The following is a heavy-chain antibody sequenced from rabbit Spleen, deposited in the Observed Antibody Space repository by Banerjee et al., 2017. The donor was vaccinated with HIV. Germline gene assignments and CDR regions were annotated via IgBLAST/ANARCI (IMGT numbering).Heavy chain of an antibody. CDR2: IYVGDGSR. J-gene: IGHJ4*01. Sequence: QEQLVESGGGLVQPEGSLTLTCTASGFSFSSSYWMCWVRQAPGKGLEWIACIYVGDGSRSYASWAKGRFTISKTSSTTVTLQMTSLTAADTATYFCARGDATYGYASNFWGPGTLVTVS. V-gene: IGHV1S45*01. CDR1: GFSFSSSYW. CDR3: ARGDATYGYASNF. D-gene: IGHD6-1*01.